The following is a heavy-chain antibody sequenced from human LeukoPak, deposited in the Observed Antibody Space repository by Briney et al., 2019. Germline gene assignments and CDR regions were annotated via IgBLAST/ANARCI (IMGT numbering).Heavy chain of an antibody. J-gene: IGHJ6*02. D-gene: IGHD3-10*01. CDR1: GYTFTSYD. Sequence: GALVKVSCKASGYTFTSYDINWVRQATGQGLEWMGWMNPNSGNTGYAQKFQGRVTMTRNTSISTAYMELSSLRSEDTAVYYCARGGYYYGSGSYSHYYYYGMDVWGQGTTVTVSS. CDR2: MNPNSGNT. CDR3: ARGGYYYGSGSYSHYYYYGMDV. V-gene: IGHV1-8*01.